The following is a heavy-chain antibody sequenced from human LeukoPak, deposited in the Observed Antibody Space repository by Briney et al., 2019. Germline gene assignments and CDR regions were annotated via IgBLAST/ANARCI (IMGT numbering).Heavy chain of an antibody. D-gene: IGHD2-2*01. CDR1: GYTFTSYG. CDR3: ATPFCSSSNCYAGRLAY. Sequence: ASVKVSCKASGYTFTSYGISWVRQAPGQGLEWMGWISAYNGYTNYAQKVQGRVTMTTDTSTSTAYMELRSLRSDDTAVYFCATPFCSSSNCYAGRLAYWGQGTLVTVSS. CDR2: ISAYNGYT. J-gene: IGHJ4*02. V-gene: IGHV1-18*01.